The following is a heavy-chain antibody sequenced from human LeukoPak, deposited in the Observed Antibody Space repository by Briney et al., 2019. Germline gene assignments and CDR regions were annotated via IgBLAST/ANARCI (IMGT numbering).Heavy chain of an antibody. Sequence: PSETLSLTCTVSGGSISSSYYYWGWIRQPPGKGLEWIGSIYDSGSTYYNPSLKSRVTISVDTSKNQFSLKLSSVTAADTAVYYCARYQVDYGLSWGQGTLVTVSS. CDR3: ARYQVDYGLS. V-gene: IGHV4-39*07. CDR1: GGSISSSYYY. J-gene: IGHJ4*02. CDR2: IYDSGST. D-gene: IGHD4-17*01.